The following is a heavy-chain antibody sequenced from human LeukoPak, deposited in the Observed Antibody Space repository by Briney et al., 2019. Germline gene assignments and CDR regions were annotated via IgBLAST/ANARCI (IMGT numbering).Heavy chain of an antibody. CDR3: ARKAVDTAMAFDY. D-gene: IGHD5-18*01. Sequence: SETLSLTCAVYGGSFSGYYWSWIRQPPGKGLEWIGEINHSGSTNYNPSLKSRVTISVDTSKNQFSLKLSSVTAVDTAVYYCARKAVDTAMAFDYWGQGTLVTVSS. CDR1: GGSFSGYY. CDR2: INHSGST. V-gene: IGHV4-34*01. J-gene: IGHJ4*02.